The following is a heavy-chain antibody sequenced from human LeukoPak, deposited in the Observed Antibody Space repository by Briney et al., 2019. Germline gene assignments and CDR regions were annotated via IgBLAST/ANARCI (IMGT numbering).Heavy chain of an antibody. CDR2: INPSGGST. CDR1: GYTFSSYY. D-gene: IGHD1-1*01. CDR3: ARHSLPGTTPFDY. J-gene: IGHJ4*02. Sequence: ASVKVSCKASGYTFSSYYMHWVRQAPEQGLEWMGVINPSGGSTSYAQRFQGRVTMTRDTSTSTFYMELSSLRSEDTAVYYCARHSLPGTTPFDYWGQGTLVIVSS. V-gene: IGHV1-46*01.